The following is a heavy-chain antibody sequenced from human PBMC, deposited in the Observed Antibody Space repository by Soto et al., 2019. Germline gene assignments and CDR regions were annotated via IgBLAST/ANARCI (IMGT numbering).Heavy chain of an antibody. CDR3: ARDRPFSAGY. CDR2: INPSGGGT. J-gene: IGHJ4*02. V-gene: IGHV1-46*01. Sequence: QVQLVQSGTEVKKPGASVKVSCKASGYTFLDFYIHWVRQAPGQGLEWMGFINPSGGGTTYAQQFQGRLTMTRDTSTSTVYLELISLRSEDTAIYYCARDRPFSAGYWSQGTQVT. D-gene: IGHD3-3*02. CDR1: GYTFLDFY.